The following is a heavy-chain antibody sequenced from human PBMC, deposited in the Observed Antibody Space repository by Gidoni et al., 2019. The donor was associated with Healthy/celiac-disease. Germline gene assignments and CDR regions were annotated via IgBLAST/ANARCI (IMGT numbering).Heavy chain of an antibody. CDR3: ARANTFGELWGGMDV. CDR2: IYSGGST. CDR1: GFTVSSNY. D-gene: IGHD3-10*01. J-gene: IGHJ6*02. V-gene: IGHV3-53*01. Sequence: EVQLVASGGGLIQPGGSLRLSCAASGFTVSSNYMSWVRQAPGKGLEWVSVIYSGGSTYYADSVKGRFTISRDNSKNTLYLQMNSLRAEDTAVYYCARANTFGELWGGMDVWGQGTTVTVSS.